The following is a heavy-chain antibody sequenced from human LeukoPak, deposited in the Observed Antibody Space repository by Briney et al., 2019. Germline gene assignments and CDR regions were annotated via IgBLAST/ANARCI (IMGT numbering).Heavy chain of an antibody. J-gene: IGHJ4*02. CDR3: ASGKTAMVDS. V-gene: IGHV3-66*01. D-gene: IGHD5-18*01. Sequence: PGGSLRLSCAVSGFTVSSNYMSWVRQAPGKGLDWVSVMYSGGSRYYADSVKGRFTVSRDNSKNTLYLQMNSLRAEDTAVYYCASGKTAMVDSWGQGTLVTVSS. CDR2: MYSGGSR. CDR1: GFTVSSNY.